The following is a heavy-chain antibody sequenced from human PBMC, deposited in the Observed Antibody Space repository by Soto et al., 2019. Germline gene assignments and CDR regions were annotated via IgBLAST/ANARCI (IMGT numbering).Heavy chain of an antibody. D-gene: IGHD2-21*01. Sequence: EVQLVESGGGLVQPGASLRLSCAASGFTFSAFWMTWLRQAPGKGLEWVANIKRDGTVTHYGDSVEVICTLSRDNAQNSLFLQLNSLGPEDTAMYYCARYLSLPGEFFYDAFDVWGQGTFGTVSS. CDR3: ARYLSLPGEFFYDAFDV. J-gene: IGHJ3*01. CDR1: GFTFSAFW. V-gene: IGHV3-7*05. CDR2: IKRDGTVT.